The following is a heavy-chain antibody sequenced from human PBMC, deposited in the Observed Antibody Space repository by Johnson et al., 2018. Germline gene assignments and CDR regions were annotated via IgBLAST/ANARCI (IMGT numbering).Heavy chain of an antibody. CDR2: ISSNGRGT. CDR1: GFIFSNYA. CDR3: VQTAPRALLPRDV. D-gene: IGHD2-15*01. J-gene: IGHJ6*02. Sequence: VQLVESGGGLVQXGGSXRLXCASSGFIFSNYAMSWVRQTPGKGLEWVSGISSNGRGTSYADSLRGRFTISRDNSKDTLFLQMDRLRAEDTAIYYCVQTAPRALLPRDVWGQGTTVTVSS. V-gene: IGHV3-23*04.